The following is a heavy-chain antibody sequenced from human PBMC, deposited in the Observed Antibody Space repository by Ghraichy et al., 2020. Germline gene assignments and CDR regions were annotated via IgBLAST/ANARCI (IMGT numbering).Heavy chain of an antibody. CDR2: INPSGGST. CDR1: GYTFTSYY. Sequence: ASVKVSCKASGYTFTSYYMHWVRQAPGQGLEWMGIINPSGGSTSYAQKFQGRVTMTRDTSTSTVYMELSSLRSEDTAVYYCARDAPIAAAQYEAVEIWGHGTTATFSS. D-gene: IGHD6-13*01. CDR3: ARDAPIAAAQYEAVEI. J-gene: IGHJ3*02. V-gene: IGHV1-46*01.